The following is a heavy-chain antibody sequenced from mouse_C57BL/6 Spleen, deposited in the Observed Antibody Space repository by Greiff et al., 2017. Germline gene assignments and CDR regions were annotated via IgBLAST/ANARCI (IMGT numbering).Heavy chain of an antibody. CDR1: GYTFTSYW. J-gene: IGHJ4*01. D-gene: IGHD3-2*02. Sequence: VQLQQPGAELVMPGASVKLSCKASGYTFTSYWMHWVKQRPGQGLEWIGEIDPSDSYTNYNQKFKGKSTLTVDKSSSTAYMQLSSLTSEDSAVYYCARTPSSAQATRAMDYWGQGTSVTVSS. CDR3: ARTPSSAQATRAMDY. V-gene: IGHV1-69*01. CDR2: IDPSDSYT.